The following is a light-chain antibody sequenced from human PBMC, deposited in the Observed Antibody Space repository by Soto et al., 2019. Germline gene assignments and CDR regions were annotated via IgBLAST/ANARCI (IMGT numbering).Light chain of an antibody. V-gene: IGKV1-5*01. J-gene: IGKJ1*01. CDR3: QQYEGFSRT. CDR1: QSISSW. CDR2: DAS. Sequence: DIQMTQSPSTLSASVGDRVTITCRASQSISSWLAWYQQKPGKAPNLLIYDASSLESGVPPRFSGSGSGTEFTLTISSLQPDDFATYSCQQYEGFSRTFGQGTKVEIK.